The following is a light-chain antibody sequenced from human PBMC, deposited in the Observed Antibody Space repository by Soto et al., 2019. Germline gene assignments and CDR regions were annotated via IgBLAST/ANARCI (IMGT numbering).Light chain of an antibody. CDR3: QQYHRSSIT. CDR2: DAS. CDR1: QSLNKD. V-gene: IGKV1-5*01. Sequence: DMQMTQSPSTLSASVGDRVTITCRASQSLNKDLAWYQQKPGKAPNLLIYDASTLERGVPSRFSGTGSGTEFTLAINSLQPDDFATYYCQQYHRSSITFGQGTRLEIK. J-gene: IGKJ5*01.